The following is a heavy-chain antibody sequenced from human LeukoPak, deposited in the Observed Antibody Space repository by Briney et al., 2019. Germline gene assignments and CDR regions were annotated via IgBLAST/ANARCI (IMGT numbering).Heavy chain of an antibody. Sequence: ASVKVSCKASGYTFTGNYIHWVRQAPGQGLEWMGWINPNSGGTNYEQKFQGRVTMTRDTSISTAYMELSRLRSDDTAVYYCARVRLTTNLLDYWGQGTLVTVSS. CDR1: GYTFTGNY. V-gene: IGHV1-2*02. D-gene: IGHD4-11*01. J-gene: IGHJ4*02. CDR3: ARVRLTTNLLDY. CDR2: INPNSGGT.